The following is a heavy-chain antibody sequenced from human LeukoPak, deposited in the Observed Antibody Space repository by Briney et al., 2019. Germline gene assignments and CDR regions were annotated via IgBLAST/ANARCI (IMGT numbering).Heavy chain of an antibody. V-gene: IGHV1-8*01. D-gene: IGHD5-18*01. CDR2: MNPNSGNT. CDR1: GYTFTSYD. J-gene: IGHJ6*02. Sequence: ASVKVSCKASGYTFTSYDINWVRQATGQGLEWMGWMNPNSGNTGYAQKFQGRVTMTRNTSISTAYMELSSLRSEDTAVYYCARAPGRSYGYYYYGMDVWGQGTTVTVS. CDR3: ARAPGRSYGYYYYGMDV.